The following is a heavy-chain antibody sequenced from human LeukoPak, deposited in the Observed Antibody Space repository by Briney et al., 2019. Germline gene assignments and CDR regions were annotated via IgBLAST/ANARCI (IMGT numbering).Heavy chain of an antibody. CDR3: ARDNGGYDWALDV. D-gene: IGHD5-12*01. CDR1: GFTFSSYA. V-gene: IGHV3-30-3*01. Sequence: GRSLRLSCAASGFTFSSYAMHWVRQAPGKGLEWVAVISYDGSNKYYADSVKGRFTISRDNSKNTLYPQMNSLRAEDTAVYYCARDNGGYDWALDVWGQGTTVTVSS. J-gene: IGHJ6*02. CDR2: ISYDGSNK.